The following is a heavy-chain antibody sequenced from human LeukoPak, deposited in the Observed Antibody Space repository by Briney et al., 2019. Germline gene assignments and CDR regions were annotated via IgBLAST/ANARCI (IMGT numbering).Heavy chain of an antibody. CDR3: ARESYYYDSSGSSYYFDY. D-gene: IGHD3-22*01. Sequence: SETLSLTCTVSGGSISSYYWSWLRQPPRKGLEWSGYIYYSGSTNYNPSLKSRVTISVDTSKNQFSLKLSSVAAADTAVYYCARESYYYDSSGSSYYFDYWGQGTLVTVSS. CDR1: GGSISSYY. CDR2: IYYSGST. V-gene: IGHV4-59*08. J-gene: IGHJ4*02.